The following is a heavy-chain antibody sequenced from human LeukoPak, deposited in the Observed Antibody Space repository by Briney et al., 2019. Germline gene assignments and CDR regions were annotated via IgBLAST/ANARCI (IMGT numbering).Heavy chain of an antibody. Sequence: PSGTLSLTCTVSGGSISSSSYYWGWIRQPPGKGLEWIGSIYYSGSTYYNPSLKSRVTISVDTSKNQFSLKLSSVTAADTAVYYCARTPKRYGDYVAEPFSWGQGTLVTVSS. CDR1: GGSISSSSYY. J-gene: IGHJ5*02. D-gene: IGHD4-17*01. CDR2: IYYSGST. V-gene: IGHV4-39*01. CDR3: ARTPKRYGDYVAEPFS.